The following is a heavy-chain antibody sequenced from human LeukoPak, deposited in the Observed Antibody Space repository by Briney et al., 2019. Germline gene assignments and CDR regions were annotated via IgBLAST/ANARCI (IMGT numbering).Heavy chain of an antibody. CDR3: TKEGAVTGSMWFDH. V-gene: IGHV3-30*18. J-gene: IGHJ5*02. Sequence: GRSLRLSCAASGFTFSSYGIHWVRQAPGKGLEWVAVISSDGRTTYYADSVKGRFTIPRDNSKSTMYVQMNSLRAEDTAVYYCTKEGAVTGSMWFDHWGQGTLVTVSS. CDR1: GFTFSSYG. CDR2: ISSDGRTT. D-gene: IGHD6-19*01.